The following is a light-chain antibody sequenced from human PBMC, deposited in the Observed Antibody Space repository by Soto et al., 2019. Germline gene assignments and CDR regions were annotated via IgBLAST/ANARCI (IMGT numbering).Light chain of an antibody. CDR1: QRVAKF. Sequence: EIVLAQSPDPLSLSPGVRATLSCSASQRVAKFLAWSQQKGGQPPRLLIFDASTRATGVPGRFNGSGSGTAFNLTISSLEPEDFAVYYCQQRTNWPLTCGGGTKVEVK. J-gene: IGKJ4*01. V-gene: IGKV3-11*01. CDR3: QQRTNWPLT. CDR2: DAS.